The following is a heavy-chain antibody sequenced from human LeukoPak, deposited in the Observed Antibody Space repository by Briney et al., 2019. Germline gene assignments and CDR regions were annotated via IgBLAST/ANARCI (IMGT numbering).Heavy chain of an antibody. CDR1: GFTFSSYG. V-gene: IGHV3-33*01. J-gene: IGHJ4*02. D-gene: IGHD2-15*01. CDR2: IWYDGSNK. CDR3: ARVNMRGYAGNFDY. Sequence: GSLRLSCAASGFTFSSYGMHWVRQAPGKGLEWVAVIWYDGSNKYYADSVKGRFTISRDNSKNTLYLQMNSLRAEDTALYHCARVNMRGYAGNFDYWGQGTLVTVSS.